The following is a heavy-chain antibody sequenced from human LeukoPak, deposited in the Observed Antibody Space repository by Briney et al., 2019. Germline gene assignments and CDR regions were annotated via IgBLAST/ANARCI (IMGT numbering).Heavy chain of an antibody. CDR3: ARDVSGWDYYFDY. J-gene: IGHJ4*02. V-gene: IGHV4-39*07. Sequence: SETLSLTCTVSGASISGSSYYWGWIRQPPGKGLEWIGSIYYSGTTYYNPSPKSRVTISVDTSKNQFSLKLSSVTAADTAVYYCARDVSGWDYYFDYWGQGTLVTVSS. D-gene: IGHD6-19*01. CDR2: IYYSGTT. CDR1: GASISGSSYY.